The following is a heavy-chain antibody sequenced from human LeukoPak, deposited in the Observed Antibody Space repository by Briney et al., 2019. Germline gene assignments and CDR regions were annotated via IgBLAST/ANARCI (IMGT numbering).Heavy chain of an antibody. V-gene: IGHV4-59*08. CDR2: TYYSGTT. D-gene: IGHD6-13*01. Sequence: SETLSLTCSVSGGSMNSYYWSWIRQPPGKGLEWIGYTYYSGTTNYNPSLKSRVTISVDTSKNQFSLRLTSVTAAGTAVYYCARQNPAAAGQGLDYWGQGTLVTVSS. CDR1: GGSMNSYY. J-gene: IGHJ4*02. CDR3: ARQNPAAAGQGLDY.